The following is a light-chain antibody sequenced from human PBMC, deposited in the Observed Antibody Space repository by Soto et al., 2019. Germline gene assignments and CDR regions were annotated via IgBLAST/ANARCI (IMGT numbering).Light chain of an antibody. V-gene: IGKV1-39*01. Sequence: DIQMTQSPSSLSASIGDRVTITCRANQSINNFLNWYQHRPGQAPQLLIYVASSLQSGVPSRFSGSGSGTDFTLTISSLQPEDFATYFCQQNFNTPRTFGQGTKLEIK. J-gene: IGKJ2*01. CDR2: VAS. CDR3: QQNFNTPRT. CDR1: QSINNF.